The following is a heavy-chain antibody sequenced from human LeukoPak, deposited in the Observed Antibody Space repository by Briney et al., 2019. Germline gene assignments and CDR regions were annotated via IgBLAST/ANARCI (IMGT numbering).Heavy chain of an antibody. V-gene: IGHV1-2*02. CDR2: INPNSGGT. Sequence: GASVKVSCKASGYTFTGYYMHWVRQAPGQGLEWMGWINPNSGGTSYAQKFQGRVTMTRDTSVTTAYMELSRLRSDDTAVYYCARYSGYDEPFEYWGQGILVTVSS. CDR1: GYTFTGYY. D-gene: IGHD5-12*01. J-gene: IGHJ4*02. CDR3: ARYSGYDEPFEY.